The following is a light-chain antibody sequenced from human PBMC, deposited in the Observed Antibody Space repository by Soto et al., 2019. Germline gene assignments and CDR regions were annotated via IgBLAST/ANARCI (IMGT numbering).Light chain of an antibody. V-gene: IGLV2-11*01. CDR2: DVS. J-gene: IGLJ1*01. CDR1: SSDVGGYNY. CDR3: SSYAGSPRYV. Sequence: QSALTQPRSVSGSPGQSVTISCTGTSSDVGGYNYVSWYQQHPGKDPKVMIYDVSERPSGVPDRFSGSKSGNTASLTISGLQAEDEADYYCSSYAGSPRYVFGTGTKLTVL.